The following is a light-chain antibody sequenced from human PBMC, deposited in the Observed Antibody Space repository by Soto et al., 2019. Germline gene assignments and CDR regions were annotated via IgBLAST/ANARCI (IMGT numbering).Light chain of an antibody. Sequence: EIVLTQSPGTLSLCPGERATLSCRASESISEDYLAWYQQKPGQAPRLVVYGASRRATGIPDRFSGSGSGTDFTLTISRLEPEDFAVYYCQQYGRTPGYSFGEGTKVEI. CDR1: ESISEDY. V-gene: IGKV3-20*01. CDR2: GAS. CDR3: QQYGRTPGYS. J-gene: IGKJ2*01.